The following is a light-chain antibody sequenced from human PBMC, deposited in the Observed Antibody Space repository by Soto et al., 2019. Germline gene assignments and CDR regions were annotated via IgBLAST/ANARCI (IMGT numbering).Light chain of an antibody. V-gene: IGKV1-33*01. Sequence: DIQMTQSPSSLSASVGDRVTITCQASQDINNFLSWYQQKPRKSPKLLIYDASNLETGVPSRFSGSGSGTTFIFTISSLQAEDIATYYCQQYDYFPRTFGGGTKVEIK. CDR2: DAS. CDR1: QDINNF. J-gene: IGKJ4*01. CDR3: QQYDYFPRT.